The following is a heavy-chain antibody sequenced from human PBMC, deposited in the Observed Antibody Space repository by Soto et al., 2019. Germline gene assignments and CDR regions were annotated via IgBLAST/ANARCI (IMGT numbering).Heavy chain of an antibody. J-gene: IGHJ6*02. D-gene: IGHD5-18*01. Sequence: QVQLQESGPGLVKPSQTLSLTCTVSGGSISSGGYYWSWILQHPGKGLAWTGYIYYSGSTSSNPYLKSRVTISVDTAKNKFSLKLRSVTAADTAVYYCATSGYSYGYVWGQGTTVTVYS. CDR3: ATSGYSYGYV. CDR2: IYYSGST. CDR1: GGSISSGGYY. V-gene: IGHV4-31*03.